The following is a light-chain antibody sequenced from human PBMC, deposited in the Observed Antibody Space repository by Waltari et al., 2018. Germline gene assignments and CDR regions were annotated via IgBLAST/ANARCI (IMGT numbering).Light chain of an antibody. Sequence: QSALTQPPSASGSPGQAVSIPCTGTRRDVGGYNYVSWYQQHPGKAPKLMTYEVSKRPSGVPDRFSGSKSGNTASLTVSGLQAEDEADYYCSSYAGRNNLVFGGGTKLTVL. J-gene: IGLJ2*01. CDR1: RRDVGGYNY. CDR3: SSYAGRNNLV. V-gene: IGLV2-8*01. CDR2: EVS.